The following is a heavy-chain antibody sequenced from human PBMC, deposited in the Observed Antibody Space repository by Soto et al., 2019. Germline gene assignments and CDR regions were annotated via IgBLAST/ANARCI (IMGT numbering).Heavy chain of an antibody. Sequence: SSETLSLTCTVSGGSISSGDYYWSWIRQPPGKGLEWIGYIYYSGSTYYNPSLKSRVTISVDTSKNQFSLKLSSVTAADTAVYYCARDQTGSGYDFDYWGQGTLVTVSS. J-gene: IGHJ4*02. CDR2: IYYSGST. V-gene: IGHV4-30-4*01. D-gene: IGHD3-22*01. CDR3: ARDQTGSGYDFDY. CDR1: GGSISSGDYY.